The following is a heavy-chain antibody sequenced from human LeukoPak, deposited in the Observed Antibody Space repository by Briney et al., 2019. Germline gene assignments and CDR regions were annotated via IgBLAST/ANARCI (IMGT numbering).Heavy chain of an antibody. Sequence: SVKVSCKASGGTFSSYAISWVRQAPGQGLEWMGRIIPIFGTANYAQKFQGRVTITTDEPTSTAYMELSSLRSEDTALYYCARSIAVAGPAEDYFDYWGQGTLVTVSS. CDR2: IIPIFGTA. V-gene: IGHV1-69*05. J-gene: IGHJ4*02. D-gene: IGHD6-19*01. CDR1: GGTFSSYA. CDR3: ARSIAVAGPAEDYFDY.